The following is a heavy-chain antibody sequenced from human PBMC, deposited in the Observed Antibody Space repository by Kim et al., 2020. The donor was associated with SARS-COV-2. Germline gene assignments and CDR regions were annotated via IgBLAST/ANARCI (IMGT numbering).Heavy chain of an antibody. Sequence: GGSLRLSCAASGFTFSSYWMSWVRQGPGKGLEWVANIKQDGSEKYYVDSVKGRFTISRDNAKNSLYLQMNSLRAEDTAVYYCVGVAVAGPYYYYGMDVWGQGTTVTVSS. CDR1: GFTFSSYW. CDR2: IKQDGSEK. J-gene: IGHJ6*02. V-gene: IGHV3-7*01. D-gene: IGHD6-19*01. CDR3: VGVAVAGPYYYYGMDV.